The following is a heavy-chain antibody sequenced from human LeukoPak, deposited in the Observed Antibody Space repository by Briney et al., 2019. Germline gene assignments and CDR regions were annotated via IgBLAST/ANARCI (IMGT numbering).Heavy chain of an antibody. V-gene: IGHV3-53*01. CDR2: TVNGGST. CDR1: RFNVSSNY. CDR3: VRDQNF. Sequence: PGGSLQLSCAASRFNVSSNYMSWVRHAPGKGLEWVSVTVNGGSTYYSDSVKGRFTVSGDNSKNTLYLQMNSLRAEDTAVYYCVRDQNFWGQGTLVTVSS. J-gene: IGHJ4*02.